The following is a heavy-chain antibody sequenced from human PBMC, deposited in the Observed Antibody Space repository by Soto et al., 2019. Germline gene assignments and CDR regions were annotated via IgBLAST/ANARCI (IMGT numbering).Heavy chain of an antibody. V-gene: IGHV1-69*01. D-gene: IGHD2-2*01. J-gene: IGHJ6*02. CDR3: ARSQGSSTSLEIYYYYYYGMDV. CDR1: GGTFGSYA. CDR2: IIPIPGTA. Sequence: QVQLVQSGAEVKKPGSSVKVSCKASGGTFGSYAISWVRQAPGQGLEWMGGIIPIPGTANYAQKFQGRVTIAADESGRTAYMELSSLRSEDTAVYYCARSQGSSTSLEIYYYYYYGMDVWGQGTTVTVSS.